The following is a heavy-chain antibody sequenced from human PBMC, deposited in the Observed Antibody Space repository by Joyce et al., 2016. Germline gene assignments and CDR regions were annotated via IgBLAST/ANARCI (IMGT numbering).Heavy chain of an antibody. J-gene: IGHJ5*02. D-gene: IGHD3-16*01. CDR1: GKSLSELY. CDR2: FLPEDGDT. CDR3: ASSSVHGWGVWVS. V-gene: IGHV1-24*01. Sequence: QVQLAQSGPEVKNPGASVKVSCKVSGKSLSELYMHWVRHFPGKGLEWRGGFLPEDGDTMYAENLPGRVTMTEDTSTDTGYMELNSLTFEDTAVYYCASSSVHGWGVWVSWGQGTLVTVSS.